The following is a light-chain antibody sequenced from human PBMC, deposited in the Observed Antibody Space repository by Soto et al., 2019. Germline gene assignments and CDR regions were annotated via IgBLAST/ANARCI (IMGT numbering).Light chain of an antibody. V-gene: IGKV1-12*01. J-gene: IGKJ4*01. CDR2: SAS. Sequence: DIQMTQSPSSVSASVGDRVTITCRASQDVTTALAWFQQNPWEAPRLLIYSASSLHRGVLSRFSGSGSGTAFTLTLSSLQPEDFATYYCQQGNSFPLTFGGGTKVEIK. CDR3: QQGNSFPLT. CDR1: QDVTTA.